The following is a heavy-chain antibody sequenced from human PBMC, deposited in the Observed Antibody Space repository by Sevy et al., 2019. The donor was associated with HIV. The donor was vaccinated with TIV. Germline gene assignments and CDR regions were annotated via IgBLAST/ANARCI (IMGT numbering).Heavy chain of an antibody. D-gene: IGHD3-10*01. CDR2: IWYDGSNK. J-gene: IGHJ4*02. V-gene: IGHV3-33*01. Sequence: GGSLRLSCAASGFTFSSYGMHWVRQTPGKGLEWVAVIWYDGSNKYYADSVKGRFTISRDNSKNRLYLQMNSLRAEDTAVYYCVRDKLPPVMVTMVRGALSYYFDYWGQGTLVTVSS. CDR1: GFTFSSYG. CDR3: VRDKLPPVMVTMVRGALSYYFDY.